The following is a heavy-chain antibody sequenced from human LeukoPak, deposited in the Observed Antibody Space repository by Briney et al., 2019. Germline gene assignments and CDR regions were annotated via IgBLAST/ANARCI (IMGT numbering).Heavy chain of an antibody. V-gene: IGHV1-2*02. Sequence: ASVKVSCKASGYTFTGHFIHWVRQAPGQGLEWMGWVDPNSGDTNYAQKFQGRVTMTTDTSISTAYMELSSLTSDDTAVYYCARPYSITWYEWFDPWGQGTLVTVSS. J-gene: IGHJ5*02. CDR2: VDPNSGDT. CDR1: GYTFTGHF. D-gene: IGHD3-3*01. CDR3: ARPYSITWYEWFDP.